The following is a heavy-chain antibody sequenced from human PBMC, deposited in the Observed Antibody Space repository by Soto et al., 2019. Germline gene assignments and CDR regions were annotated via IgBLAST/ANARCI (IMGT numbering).Heavy chain of an antibody. J-gene: IGHJ4*02. Sequence: QVQLVQSGAEEKKPGASVKVSCKASGYTFTSYAMHWVRQAPGQRLEWMGWINAGNGNTKYSQKFQGRVTITRYTYESTAYKELSGLRSEDTAVYYCARTLYYYDSSGYYYPRYYFDYWGQGTLVTVSS. D-gene: IGHD3-22*01. V-gene: IGHV1-3*05. CDR2: INAGNGNT. CDR1: GYTFTSYA. CDR3: ARTLYYYDSSGYYYPRYYFDY.